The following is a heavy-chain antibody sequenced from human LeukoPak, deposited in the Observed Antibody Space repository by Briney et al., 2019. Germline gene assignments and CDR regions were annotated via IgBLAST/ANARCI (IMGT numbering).Heavy chain of an antibody. V-gene: IGHV3-64*01. CDR3: AGGSSWYRGIDY. CDR1: GFAFSSYA. J-gene: IGHJ4*02. D-gene: IGHD6-13*01. Sequence: GGSLRLSCAASGFAFSSYAMYWVRQAPGKGLEYVSAISTNGGSTYYANSVKGRFTISRDNSKNTLYLQMGSLRAEDMGVYYCAGGSSWYRGIDYWGQGTLVTVSS. CDR2: ISTNGGST.